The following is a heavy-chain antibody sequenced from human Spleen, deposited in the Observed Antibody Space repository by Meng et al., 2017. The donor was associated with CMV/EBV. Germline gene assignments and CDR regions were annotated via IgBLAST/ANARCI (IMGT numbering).Heavy chain of an antibody. V-gene: IGHV3-30-3*01. J-gene: IGHJ6*02. CDR1: RFGFTFSSYA. D-gene: IGHD6-13*01. CDR2: ISYDRSKR. Sequence: GGSLRLSCAASRFGFTFSSYAMHWVRQAPGKGLEWVAVISYDRSKRYYADSVKGRFTISRDNSRNTLYLQMNSLRAEDTAVYYCARDQMAYSSSWYVYWGQGTTVTVSS. CDR3: ARDQMAYSSSWYVY.